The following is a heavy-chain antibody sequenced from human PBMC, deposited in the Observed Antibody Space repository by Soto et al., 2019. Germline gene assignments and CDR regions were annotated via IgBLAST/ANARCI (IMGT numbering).Heavy chain of an antibody. CDR2: INPSGGST. CDR1: GYTFTSYY. CDR3: ARDRQRSVVPRLRMVLGY. D-gene: IGHD3-22*01. J-gene: IGHJ4*02. V-gene: IGHV1-46*01. Sequence: QVQLVQSGAEVKKPGASVKVSCKASGYTFTSYYMHWVRQAPGQGLEWMGIINPSGGSTSYAQKFQGRVTMTRDTSTSTVYMELSSLRSEDTAVYYCARDRQRSVVPRLRMVLGYWGQGTLVTVSS.